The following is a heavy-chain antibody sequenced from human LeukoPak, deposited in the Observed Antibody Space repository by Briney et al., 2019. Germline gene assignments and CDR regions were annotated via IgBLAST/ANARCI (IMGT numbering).Heavy chain of an antibody. J-gene: IGHJ4*02. CDR2: ISSSSSYI. CDR3: AKEPTYSRVPMEDY. V-gene: IGHV3-21*01. D-gene: IGHD6-13*01. Sequence: PGGSLRLSCAASGFTFSSYSMNGVGQPPGKGLEWVSSISSSSSYIYYADSVKGRFTISRDNAKNSLYLQMNSLRAEDTAVYYCAKEPTYSRVPMEDYWGQGTLVTVSS. CDR1: GFTFSSYS.